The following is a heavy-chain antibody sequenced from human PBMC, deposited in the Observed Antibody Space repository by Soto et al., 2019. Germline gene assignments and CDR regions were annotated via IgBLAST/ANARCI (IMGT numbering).Heavy chain of an antibody. CDR1: GYTFTSYD. V-gene: IGHV1-8*01. CDR3: ARGGYSYGYNYYCYYGMDV. J-gene: IGHJ6*02. Sequence: ASVKVSCKASGYTFTSYDINWVRQATGQGLEWMGWMNPNSGNTGYAQKFQGRVTMTRNTSISTAYMELSSLRSEDTAVYYCARGGYSYGYNYYCYYGMDVWGQGTTVTVS. CDR2: MNPNSGNT. D-gene: IGHD5-18*01.